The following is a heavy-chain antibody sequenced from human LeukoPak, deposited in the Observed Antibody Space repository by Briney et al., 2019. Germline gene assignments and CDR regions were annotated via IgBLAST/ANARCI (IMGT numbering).Heavy chain of an antibody. D-gene: IGHD1-26*01. CDR1: GYTFTSYG. V-gene: IGHV1-46*01. CDR2: INPSGGST. CDR3: AREDPQSSSLDY. J-gene: IGHJ4*02. Sequence: ASVKVSCKASGYTFTSYGISWVRQAPGQGLEWMGIINPSGGSTSYAQKFQGRVTMTRDTSTSTVYMELSSLRSEDTAVYYCAREDPQSSSLDYWGQGTLVTVSS.